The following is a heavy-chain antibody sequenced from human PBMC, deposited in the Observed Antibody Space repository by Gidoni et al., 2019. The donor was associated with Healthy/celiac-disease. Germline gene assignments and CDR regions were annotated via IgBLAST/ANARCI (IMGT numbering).Heavy chain of an antibody. CDR1: AFTFSSSG. V-gene: IGHV3-30*18. CDR2: ISYDGSNK. J-gene: IGHJ4*02. D-gene: IGHD3-10*01. CDR3: AKDSGVSSLY. Sequence: QVQLVESGGGVVQPGRSLRLSCAASAFTFSSSGMHWVRQAPGKGLEWVVVISYDGSNKYYADSVKGRFTISRDNSKNTLYLQMNSLRAEDTAVYYCAKDSGVSSLYWGQGTLVTVSS.